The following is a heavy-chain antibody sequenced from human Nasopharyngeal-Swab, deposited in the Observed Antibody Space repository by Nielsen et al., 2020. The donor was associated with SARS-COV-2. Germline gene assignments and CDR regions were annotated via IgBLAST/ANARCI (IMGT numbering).Heavy chain of an antibody. CDR2: ISSSSSII. D-gene: IGHD3-22*01. V-gene: IGHV3-48*02. CDR1: GFTFSSYS. CDR3: ARGGRWDDSTEWDYYYYGMDV. Sequence: GESLKISCAASGFTFSSYSMNWVRQAPGKGLEWVSYISSSSSIIYYADSVKGRFTISRDNAKNSLYLQMNSLRDEDTAVYYCARGGRWDDSTEWDYYYYGMDVWGQGTTVTVSS. J-gene: IGHJ6*02.